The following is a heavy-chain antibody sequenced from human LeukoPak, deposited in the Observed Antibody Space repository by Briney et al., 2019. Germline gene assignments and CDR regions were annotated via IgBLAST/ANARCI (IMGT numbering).Heavy chain of an antibody. CDR1: GGSFSGYY. J-gene: IGHJ6*04. D-gene: IGHD5-18*01. CDR3: ASRGRRGYSYGAYYYYGMDV. CDR2: INHSGST. V-gene: IGHV4-34*01. Sequence: PSETLSLTCAVYGGSFSGYYWSWIRQPPGKGLEWIGEINHSGSTNYNPSLKSRVTISVDTCKNQFSLKLSSVTAADTAVYYCASRGRRGYSYGAYYYYGMDVWGKGTTVTVSS.